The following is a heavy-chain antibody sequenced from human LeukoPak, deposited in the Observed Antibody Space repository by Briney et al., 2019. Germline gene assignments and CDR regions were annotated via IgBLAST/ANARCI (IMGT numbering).Heavy chain of an antibody. D-gene: IGHD1/OR15-1a*01. CDR3: ARVRREMKRSLGRTTEYSYYYYMDV. V-gene: IGHV3-7*01. CDR1: GLTFSNYW. CDR2: LKHDGSEK. J-gene: IGHJ6*03. Sequence: GGSLTLSCAVSGLTFSNYWMSWVRQGPGKGLEWVANLKHDGSEKYYIDSVKGRFTISRENAKNSVYLQMNRLRADDTAVYYCARVRREMKRSLGRTTEYSYYYYMDVWGKGTTVTVSS.